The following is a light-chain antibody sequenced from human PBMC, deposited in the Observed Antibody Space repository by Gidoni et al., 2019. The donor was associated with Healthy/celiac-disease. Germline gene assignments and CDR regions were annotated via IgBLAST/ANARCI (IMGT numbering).Light chain of an antibody. V-gene: IGKV1-5*03. CDR3: QQYNSWLT. CDR2: KAS. Sequence: DIQMTQSPSTLSASVGARVTITCRASQSISSWLAWYQQKPGKAPKLLIYKASSLESGVPSRFSGSGSGTEFTLTISSLQPDDFATYYCQQYNSWLTFGGGTKVEIK. CDR1: QSISSW. J-gene: IGKJ4*01.